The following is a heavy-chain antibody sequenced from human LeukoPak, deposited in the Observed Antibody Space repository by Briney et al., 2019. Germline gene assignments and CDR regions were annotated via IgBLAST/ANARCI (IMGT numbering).Heavy chain of an antibody. Sequence: PGGSLRLSCVASRFTFSDYRMTWVRQPPGKGLEWIGYISNSGSTNYNTSLKSRVTISADTSKNQSSLKVSSVTAADTAVYYCARIYDSSDYSTCYFDYWGQGTLVTVSS. CDR3: ARIYDSSDYSTCYFDY. CDR2: ISNSGST. D-gene: IGHD3-22*01. J-gene: IGHJ4*02. CDR1: RFTFSDYR. V-gene: IGHV4-59*08.